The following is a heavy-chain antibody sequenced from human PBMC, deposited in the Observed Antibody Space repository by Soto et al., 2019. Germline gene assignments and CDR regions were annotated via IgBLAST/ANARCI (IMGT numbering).Heavy chain of an antibody. J-gene: IGHJ6*02. Sequence: PSETLSLTCAVYGGSFSGYYWSWIRQSPGKGLEWIGEINHSGSTNYNPSLKSRVTISVDTSKNQFSLKLSSVTAADTAVYYCAREGAAAAHYYGMDVWGQGTTVTVSS. CDR1: GGSFSGYY. D-gene: IGHD6-13*01. V-gene: IGHV4-34*01. CDR2: INHSGST. CDR3: AREGAAAAHYYGMDV.